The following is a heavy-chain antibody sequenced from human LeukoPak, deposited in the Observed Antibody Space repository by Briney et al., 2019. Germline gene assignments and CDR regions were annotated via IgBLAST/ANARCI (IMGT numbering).Heavy chain of an antibody. CDR1: GFTVSSNY. Sequence: GGSLRLSCAASGFTVSSNYMSWVRQAPGKGLEWVSSIYSGGSTYYTDSVKGRFTNSRDNSKNTLYLQMNSLRAEDTAVYYCARDLAGYNSFDYWGQGTLVTVSS. CDR3: ARDLAGYNSFDY. CDR2: IYSGGST. D-gene: IGHD5-24*01. V-gene: IGHV3-66*01. J-gene: IGHJ4*02.